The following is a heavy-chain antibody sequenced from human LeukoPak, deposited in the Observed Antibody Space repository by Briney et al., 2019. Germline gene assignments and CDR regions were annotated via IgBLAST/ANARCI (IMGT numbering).Heavy chain of an antibody. CDR2: IYTSGST. J-gene: IGHJ4*02. D-gene: IGHD3-10*01. Sequence: PSETLSLTCTVSGGSTSSYYWSWIRQPPGKGLEWIGYIYTSGSTNYNPSLKSRVTISVDTSKNQFSLKLSSVTAADTAVYYCARSTYGSGSYSSDYWGQGTLVNVSS. CDR1: GGSTSSYY. CDR3: ARSTYGSGSYSSDY. V-gene: IGHV4-4*09.